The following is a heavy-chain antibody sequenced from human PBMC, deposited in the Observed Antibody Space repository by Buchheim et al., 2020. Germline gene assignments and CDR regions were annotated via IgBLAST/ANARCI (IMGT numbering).Heavy chain of an antibody. CDR3: ARGRLGYVDY. J-gene: IGHJ4*02. D-gene: IGHD3-22*01. V-gene: IGHV3-74*01. CDR2: IDSDGGRS. CDR1: GFTFSGNW. Sequence: EVQLVESGGGLVQPGGSLRLSCTASGFTFSGNWMHWVRQAPGKGLVWVSRIDSDGGRSIYMDSVEGRFTISSDNAKNTLYLQMNSLRVEDTAVYYCARGRLGYVDYWGQGA.